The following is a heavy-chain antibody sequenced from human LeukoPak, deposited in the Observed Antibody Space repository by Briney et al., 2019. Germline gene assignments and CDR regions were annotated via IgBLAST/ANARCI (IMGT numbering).Heavy chain of an antibody. CDR2: INHSGST. CDR1: GGSFSGYY. J-gene: IGHJ4*02. D-gene: IGHD4-11*01. V-gene: IGHV4-34*01. Sequence: ETLSLTCAVYGGSFSGYYWSWIRQPPGKGLEWIGEINHSGSTNYNPSLKSRVTISVDTSKNQFSLKLSSVTAADTAVYYCARARSNYYFDYWGQGTLVTVSS. CDR3: ARARSNYYFDY.